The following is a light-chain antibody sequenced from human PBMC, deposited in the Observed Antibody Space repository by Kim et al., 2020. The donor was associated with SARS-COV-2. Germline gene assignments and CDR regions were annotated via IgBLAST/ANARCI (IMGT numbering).Light chain of an antibody. CDR3: KQRSTWPIN. V-gene: IGKV3-11*01. J-gene: IGKJ5*01. CDR1: QSVSSY. CDR2: DAS. Sequence: EIVLTQSPATLSLSPGERATVSCRASQSVSSYLAWYQQKPGQAPRLLIYDASNRATGIPARFSGSGSGTDFTLTISSLEPEDFAVYYCKQRSTWPINFGQGTRLEIK.